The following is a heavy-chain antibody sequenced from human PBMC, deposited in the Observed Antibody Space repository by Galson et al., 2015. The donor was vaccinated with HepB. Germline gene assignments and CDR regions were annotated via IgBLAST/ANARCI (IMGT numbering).Heavy chain of an antibody. CDR3: ARETPDLDFWSGYYDY. D-gene: IGHD3-3*01. CDR2: ISYDGSNK. V-gene: IGHV3-30-3*01. J-gene: IGHJ4*02. Sequence: SLRLSCAASGFTFSSYAMHWVHQAPGKGLEWVAVISYDGSNKYYADSVKGRFTISRDNSKNTLYLQMNSLRAEDTAVYYCARETPDLDFWSGYYDYWGQGTLVTVSS. CDR1: GFTFSSYA.